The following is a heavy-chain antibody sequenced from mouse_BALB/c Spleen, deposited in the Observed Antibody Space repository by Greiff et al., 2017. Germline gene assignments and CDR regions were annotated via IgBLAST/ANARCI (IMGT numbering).Heavy chain of an antibody. Sequence: DVKLVESGPGLVKPSQSLSLTCTVTGYSITSDYAWNWIRQFPGNKLEWMGYISYSGSTSYNPSLKSRISITRDTSKNQFFLQLNSVTTEDTATYYCARRLLRDWYFDVWGAGTTVTVSS. CDR3: ARRLLRDWYFDV. CDR2: ISYSGST. CDR1: GYSITSDYA. D-gene: IGHD1-1*01. V-gene: IGHV3-2*02. J-gene: IGHJ1*01.